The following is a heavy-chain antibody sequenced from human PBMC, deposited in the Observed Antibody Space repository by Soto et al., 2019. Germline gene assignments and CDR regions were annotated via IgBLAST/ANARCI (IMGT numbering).Heavy chain of an antibody. CDR2: INHSGST. CDR3: ARGVGVKDYDFWSGYPSYYYYGMDV. V-gene: IGHV4-34*01. Sequence: SETLSLTCAVYGGSFSGYYWSWIRQPPGKGLEGIGEINHSGSTNYNPSLKSRVTISVDTSKNQFSLKLSSVTAADTAVYYCARGVGVKDYDFWSGYPSYYYYGMDVWGQGTTVT. D-gene: IGHD3-3*01. CDR1: GGSFSGYY. J-gene: IGHJ6*02.